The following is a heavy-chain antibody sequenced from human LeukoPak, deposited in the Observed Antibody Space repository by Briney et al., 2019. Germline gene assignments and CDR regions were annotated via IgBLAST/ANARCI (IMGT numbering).Heavy chain of an antibody. CDR1: GYTFTSYG. CDR2: ISAYNGNT. J-gene: IGHJ3*02. D-gene: IGHD2-2*01. CDR3: ARRGYCSSTSCPDANNAFDI. V-gene: IGHV1-18*01. Sequence: GASVKVSCKASGYTFTSYGISWVRQAPGQGLEWMGWISAYNGNTNYAQKLQGRVTMTTDTSTSTAYMELRSLRSDDTAVYYCARRGYCSSTSCPDANNAFDIWGQGTMVTVSS.